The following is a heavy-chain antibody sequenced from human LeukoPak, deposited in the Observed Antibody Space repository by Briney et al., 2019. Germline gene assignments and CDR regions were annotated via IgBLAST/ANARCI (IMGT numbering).Heavy chain of an antibody. Sequence: PSETLSLTCTVSGGSISSYYWSWIRQPPGKGLEWIGYIYYSGSTNYNPSLKSRVTISVDTSKNQFSLKLSSVAAADTAVYYCASAGCSSGCLRYWGQGTLVTVSS. CDR3: ASAGCSSGCLRY. V-gene: IGHV4-59*01. J-gene: IGHJ4*02. CDR2: IYYSGST. CDR1: GGSISSYY. D-gene: IGHD6-19*01.